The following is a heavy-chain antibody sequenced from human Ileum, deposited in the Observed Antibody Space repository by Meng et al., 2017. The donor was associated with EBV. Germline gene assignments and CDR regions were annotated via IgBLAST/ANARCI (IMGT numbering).Heavy chain of an antibody. CDR1: GFTTSSTS. V-gene: IGHV3-53*01. CDR2: FYSAGTT. J-gene: IGHJ4*02. Sequence: EGRLVEPGGGLLQPGGSLRLSCAASGFTTSSTSMSWVRQSPGKGLEWVSVFYSAGTTYYADSVRGRFTISRDNSKNTLYLQMNSLRAEDTAVYYCASQAPGYRSGWGLWGQGTLVTVSS. D-gene: IGHD6-19*01. CDR3: ASQAPGYRSGWGL.